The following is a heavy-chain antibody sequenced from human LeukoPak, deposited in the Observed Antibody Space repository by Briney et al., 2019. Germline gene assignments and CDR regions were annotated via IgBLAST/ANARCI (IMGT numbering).Heavy chain of an antibody. Sequence: PSETLSLTCTVSGGSISSYYWSWIRQPPGKGLEWMGYIYYSGSTNYNPSLKSRVTISVDTSKNQFSLKLSSVTAADTAVYYCARQSRYYDSSGYYFFDYWRQG. J-gene: IGHJ4*02. V-gene: IGHV4-59*01. D-gene: IGHD3-22*01. CDR3: ARQSRYYDSSGYYFFDY. CDR1: GGSISSYY. CDR2: IYYSGST.